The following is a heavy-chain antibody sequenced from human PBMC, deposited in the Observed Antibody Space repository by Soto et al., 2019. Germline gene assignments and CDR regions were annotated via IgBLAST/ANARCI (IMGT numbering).Heavy chain of an antibody. V-gene: IGHV3-15*07. Sequence: EVRLVESGGGSVKPEGSLRLSCAASGLRFSDAWMNWVRQTPGKGLEWVGRIKSKADGGTVDYAAPVNGRFTISRDDSENMLYLQMNNLKADDTGIYYCTRRPKAGDVGVDPLAYWGQGALVTVSS. J-gene: IGHJ4*02. D-gene: IGHD1-26*01. CDR1: GLRFSDAW. CDR2: IKSKADGGTV. CDR3: TRRPKAGDVGVDPLAY.